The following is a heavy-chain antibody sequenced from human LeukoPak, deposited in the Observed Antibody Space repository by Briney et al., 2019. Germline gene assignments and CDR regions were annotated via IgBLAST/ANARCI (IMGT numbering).Heavy chain of an antibody. Sequence: PGGSLRLSCSASGFTFNRFYLHCVRQAPGKGLEFVSHISSNGATTYYADSVKGRFTISRDNSKNTLYLQMSSLRADDTAVYYCVRDYYGSGSYYLFEYWGQGTLVTVSS. CDR2: ISSNGATT. CDR3: VRDYYGSGSYYLFEY. V-gene: IGHV3-64D*06. D-gene: IGHD3-10*01. CDR1: GFTFNRFY. J-gene: IGHJ4*02.